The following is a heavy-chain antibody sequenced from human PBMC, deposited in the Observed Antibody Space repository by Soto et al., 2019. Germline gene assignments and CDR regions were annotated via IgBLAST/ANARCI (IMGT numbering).Heavy chain of an antibody. CDR2: IIPVFGTA. CDR3: ARGDATKIVVTTYYAMDV. CDR1: GGSLSNYG. J-gene: IGHJ6*02. D-gene: IGHD3-9*01. V-gene: IGHV1-69*12. Sequence: QVQLVQSGAEVKKPGSSVKVSCKASGGSLSNYGMSWVRQAPGQGLEWMGGIIPVFGTANYAQKFQGRVTITADESTSIVYMDVTSLRSEDTAVYYCARGDATKIVVTTYYAMDVWGQGTTVTVSS.